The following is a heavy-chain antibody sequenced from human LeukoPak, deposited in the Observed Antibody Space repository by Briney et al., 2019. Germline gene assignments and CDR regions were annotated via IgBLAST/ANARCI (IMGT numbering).Heavy chain of an antibody. CDR2: IYSGGST. Sequence: GGSLRVSCAASGFTVSSNYMSWVRQAPGKGLEWVSVIYSGGSTYYADSVKGRFTISRDNSKNTLYLQTNSLRAEDTAVYYCAREAPGSAFDIWGQGTMVTVSS. V-gene: IGHV3-66*01. CDR1: GFTVSSNY. CDR3: AREAPGSAFDI. J-gene: IGHJ3*02.